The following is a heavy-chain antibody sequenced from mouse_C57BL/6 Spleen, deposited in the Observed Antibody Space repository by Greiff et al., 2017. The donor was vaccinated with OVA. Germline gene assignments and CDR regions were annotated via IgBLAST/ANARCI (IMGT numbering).Heavy chain of an antibody. V-gene: IGHV5-9*01. D-gene: IGHD1-1*01. J-gene: IGHJ3*01. Sequence: EVQLVESGGGLVKPGGSLKLSCAASGFTFSSYTMSWVRQTPEKRLEWVATISGGGGNTYYPDSVKGRFTISRDNAKNTLYLQMSSLRSEDTALYYCARQHYYYGSSYGWFAYWGQGTLVTVSA. CDR3: ARQHYYYGSSYGWFAY. CDR1: GFTFSSYT. CDR2: ISGGGGNT.